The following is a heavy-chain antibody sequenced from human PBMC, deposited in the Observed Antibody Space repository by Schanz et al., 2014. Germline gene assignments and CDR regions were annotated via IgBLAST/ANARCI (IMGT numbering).Heavy chain of an antibody. J-gene: IGHJ4*02. CDR3: ARDRRNADLDY. CDR1: GLIFSSYA. CDR2: ITYNGGTI. D-gene: IGHD1-1*01. Sequence: EVQLVESGGGWVQPGGSLKLSCAASGLIFSSYAMSWVRQAPGKGLEWISYITYNGGTIYYADSVKGRFTISRDNAKNSLYLEMNSLRAEDTALYYCARDRRNADLDYWGQGTLXTVSS. V-gene: IGHV3-48*01.